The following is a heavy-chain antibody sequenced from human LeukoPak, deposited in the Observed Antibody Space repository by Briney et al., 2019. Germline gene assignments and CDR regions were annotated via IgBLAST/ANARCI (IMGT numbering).Heavy chain of an antibody. D-gene: IGHD6-6*01. CDR3: ARPSSALQLGY. CDR1: GDSFTSYW. Sequence: GEALKISSKGSGDSFTSYWIGWVRQMPGKGREWMGIIYPGDSDTRYSPSFQGQVTISADKSISTAYLQWSSLKASDTAMYYCARPSSALQLGYWGQGTLVTVSS. CDR2: IYPGDSDT. V-gene: IGHV5-51*01. J-gene: IGHJ4*02.